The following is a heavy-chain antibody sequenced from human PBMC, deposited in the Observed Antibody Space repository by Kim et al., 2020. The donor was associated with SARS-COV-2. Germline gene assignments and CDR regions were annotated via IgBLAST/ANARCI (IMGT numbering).Heavy chain of an antibody. D-gene: IGHD3-22*01. CDR1: GGSISSSSYY. Sequence: SETLSLTCTVSGGSISSSSYYWGWIRQPPGKGLEWIGSIYYSGSTYYNPSLKSRVTISVDTSKNQFSLKLSSVTAADTAVYYCARLEEYYDSSGYYVCYFDYWGQGTLVTVSS. CDR2: IYYSGST. J-gene: IGHJ4*02. V-gene: IGHV4-39*01. CDR3: ARLEEYYDSSGYYVCYFDY.